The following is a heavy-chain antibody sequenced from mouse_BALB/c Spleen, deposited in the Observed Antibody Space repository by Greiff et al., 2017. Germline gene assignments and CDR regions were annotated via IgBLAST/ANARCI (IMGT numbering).Heavy chain of an antibody. CDR1: GFTFSSYA. V-gene: IGHV5-9-3*01. CDR2: ISSGGSYT. CDR3: ARWLLRYFDY. Sequence: EVKVEESGGGLVKPGGSLKLSCAASGFTFSSYAMSWVRQTPEKRLEWVATISSGGSYTYYPDSVKGRFTISRDNAKNTLYLQMSSLRSEDTAMYYCARWLLRYFDYWGQGTTLTVSS. J-gene: IGHJ2*01. D-gene: IGHD2-3*01.